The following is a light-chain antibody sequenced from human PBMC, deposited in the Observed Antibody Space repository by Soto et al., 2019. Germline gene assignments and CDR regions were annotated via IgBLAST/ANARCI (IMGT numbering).Light chain of an antibody. CDR3: QQYNSYSWT. CDR1: QSVSSN. J-gene: IGKJ1*01. V-gene: IGKV3-15*01. CDR2: GAS. Sequence: EIVMTQSPATLSVSPGERATLSCRSSQSVSSNLAWYQQKPGQAPRLLIYGASTRATGIPARFSGSGSGTEFTLTISSLQPDDFATYYCQQYNSYSWTFVQGTKVDIK.